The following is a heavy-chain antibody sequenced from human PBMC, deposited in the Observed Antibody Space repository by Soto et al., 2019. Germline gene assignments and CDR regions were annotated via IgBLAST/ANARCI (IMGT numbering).Heavy chain of an antibody. V-gene: IGHV3-7*01. Sequence: GGSLRLSCAASGFTFSSYWMSWVRQAPGKGLEWVANIKQDGSEKYYVDSVKGRFTISRDNATKSLYLQMNSLRAEDTAVYYCARDTSAYCSGGSCYYYYYMDVWGKGTTVTVSS. J-gene: IGHJ6*03. CDR1: GFTFSSYW. D-gene: IGHD2-15*01. CDR2: IKQDGSEK. CDR3: ARDTSAYCSGGSCYYYYYMDV.